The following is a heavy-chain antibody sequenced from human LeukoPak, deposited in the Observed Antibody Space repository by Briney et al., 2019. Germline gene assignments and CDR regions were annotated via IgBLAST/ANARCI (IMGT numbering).Heavy chain of an antibody. Sequence: SCKASGGTFSSYAMHWVRQAPGKGLEWVAVISYDGSNKYYADSVKGRFTISRDNSKNTLYLQMNSLRAEDTAVYYCAREGEWLRGNFDYWGQGTLVTVSS. CDR1: GGTFSSYA. J-gene: IGHJ4*02. CDR3: AREGEWLRGNFDY. CDR2: ISYDGSNK. V-gene: IGHV3-30-3*01. D-gene: IGHD5-12*01.